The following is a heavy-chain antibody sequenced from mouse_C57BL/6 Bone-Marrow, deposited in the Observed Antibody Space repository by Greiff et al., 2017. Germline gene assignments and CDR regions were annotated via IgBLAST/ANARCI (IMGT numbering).Heavy chain of an antibody. J-gene: IGHJ4*01. D-gene: IGHD2-1*01. CDR3: ARNYYYGNYLYAMDY. V-gene: IGHV1-19*01. CDR2: INPYNGGT. CDR1: GYTFTDYY. Sequence: EVHLVESGPVLVKPGASVKMSCKASGYTFTDYYMNWVKQSHGKSLEWIGVINPYNGGTSYNQKFKGKATLTVDKSSSTAYMELNSLTSEDSAVYYCARNYYYGNYLYAMDYWGQGTSVTVSS.